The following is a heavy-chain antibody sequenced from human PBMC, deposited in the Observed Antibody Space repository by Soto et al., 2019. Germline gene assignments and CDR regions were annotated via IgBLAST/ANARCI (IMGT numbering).Heavy chain of an antibody. CDR1: GFTFNIYA. CDR3: ARDGRNAALDPWSDFDY. J-gene: IGHJ4*02. Sequence: PGGSLRLSCAASGFTFNIYAMHWVRQAPGKGLEWVAVISYDGSNKYYADSVKGRFTISRDNSKNTLYLQMNSLRAEDTAVYYCARDGRNAALDPWSDFDYWGQGTLVTVSS. V-gene: IGHV3-30-3*01. CDR2: ISYDGSNK. D-gene: IGHD1-1*01.